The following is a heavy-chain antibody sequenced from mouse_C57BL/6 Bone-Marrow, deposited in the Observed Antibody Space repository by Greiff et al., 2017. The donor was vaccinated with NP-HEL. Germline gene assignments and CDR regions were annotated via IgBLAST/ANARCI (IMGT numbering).Heavy chain of an antibody. CDR3: ASGLGRAY. Sequence: QVHVKQSGAELVKPGASVKLSCKASGYTFTSYWMHWVKQRPGQGLEWIGMIHPNSGSTNYNEKFKSKATLTVDKSSSTAYMQLSSLTSEDSAVYYCASGLGRAYWGQGTLVTVSA. J-gene: IGHJ3*01. CDR1: GYTFTSYW. V-gene: IGHV1-64*01. D-gene: IGHD4-1*01. CDR2: IHPNSGST.